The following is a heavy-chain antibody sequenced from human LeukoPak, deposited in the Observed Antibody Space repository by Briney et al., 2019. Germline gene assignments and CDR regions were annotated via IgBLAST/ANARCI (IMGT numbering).Heavy chain of an antibody. D-gene: IGHD6-19*01. V-gene: IGHV1-69*13. Sequence: ASVKVSCRASGGTFSSYAISWVRQAPGQGLEWMGGIIPIFGTANHAQKFQGRVTITADESTSTAYMELSSLRSEDTAVYYCARDPIAVAGPFDYWGQGTLVTVSS. CDR2: IIPIFGTA. CDR3: ARDPIAVAGPFDY. CDR1: GGTFSSYA. J-gene: IGHJ4*02.